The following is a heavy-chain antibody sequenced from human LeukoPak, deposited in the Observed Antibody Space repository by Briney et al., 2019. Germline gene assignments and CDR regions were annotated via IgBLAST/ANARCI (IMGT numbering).Heavy chain of an antibody. J-gene: IGHJ5*02. V-gene: IGHV1-46*01. Sequence: GASVKVSCKASGYTFTSYYMHWVRQAPGQGLEWMGIINPSAGSTSYAQKFQGRVTMTRDTSTSTVYMELSSLRAEDTAVYYCARDGFVWVSGIDYGWFDHWGQGILVTVSS. CDR2: INPSAGST. CDR1: GYTFTSYY. D-gene: IGHD4-17*01. CDR3: ARDGFVWVSGIDYGWFDH.